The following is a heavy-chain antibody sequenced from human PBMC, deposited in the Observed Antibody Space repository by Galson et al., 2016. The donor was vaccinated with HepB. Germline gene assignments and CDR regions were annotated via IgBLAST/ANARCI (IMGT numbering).Heavy chain of an antibody. CDR3: ARGDIVRAIFDY. V-gene: IGHV3-21*01. Sequence: SLRLSCAASGFTFSSYAMNWVRQAPGKGLEWVSSISNSSSYIYYADSVKGRFTISRDNAKNSLYLQMNSLRAEDTAVYYCARGDIVRAIFDYWGQGTLVTVSS. CDR1: GFTFSSYA. D-gene: IGHD5-12*01. J-gene: IGHJ4*02. CDR2: ISNSSSYI.